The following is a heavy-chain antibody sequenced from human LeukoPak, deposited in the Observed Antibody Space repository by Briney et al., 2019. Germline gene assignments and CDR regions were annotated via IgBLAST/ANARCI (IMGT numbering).Heavy chain of an antibody. Sequence: TMSLTCPVAGGSLSRGGYYWSWTRHHPGKGLEWIRYTYYSGSTYYNPSLKSPVTISVDTSKKQFSLKLSSVTTGDTAVYYCASSAGTYEFWSGYSNGRFDPWGQGTLVTVSS. V-gene: IGHV4-31*01. J-gene: IGHJ5*02. CDR3: ASSAGTYEFWSGYSNGRFDP. CDR1: GGSLSRGGYY. D-gene: IGHD3-3*01. CDR2: TYYSGST.